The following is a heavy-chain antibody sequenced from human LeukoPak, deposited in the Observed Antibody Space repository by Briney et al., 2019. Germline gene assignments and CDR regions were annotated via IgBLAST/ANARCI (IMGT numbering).Heavy chain of an antibody. CDR2: IYSSGST. D-gene: IGHD2-2*02. CDR1: GGSISSGSFY. Sequence: SETLSLTCTVSGGSISSGSFYWSWNRQPAGKGLEWIGRIYSSGSTNYNPSLKSRVTISVDTSKNQFSLKLRSVTAADTAVYYCARDQGTVIVPTAIGWFDPWGQGTLVTVSS. V-gene: IGHV4-61*02. J-gene: IGHJ5*02. CDR3: ARDQGTVIVPTAIGWFDP.